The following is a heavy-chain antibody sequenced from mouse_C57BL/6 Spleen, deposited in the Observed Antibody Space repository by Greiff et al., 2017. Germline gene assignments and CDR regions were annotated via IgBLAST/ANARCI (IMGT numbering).Heavy chain of an antibody. J-gene: IGHJ3*01. CDR3: ARNYSGNNYGFAY. CDR2: IDPSDSET. CDR1: GYTFTSYW. V-gene: IGHV1-52*01. Sequence: QVQLQQPGAELVRPGSSVKLSCKASGYTFTSYWMPWVKQRPIQGLEWIGNIDPSDSETHYNQKFKDKATLTVDKSSSTAYMQLSSLTSEDSAVYYWARNYSGNNYGFAYWGQGTLVTVSA. D-gene: IGHD1-1*01.